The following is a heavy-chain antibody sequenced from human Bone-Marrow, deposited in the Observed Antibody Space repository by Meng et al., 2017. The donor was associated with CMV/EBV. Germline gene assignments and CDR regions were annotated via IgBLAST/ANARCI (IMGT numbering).Heavy chain of an antibody. J-gene: IGHJ5*02. CDR1: GYTFTGYY. CDR2: INPRGGST. Sequence: KAAGYTFTGYYMHWVRQAPGQGVEWMGTINPRGGSTSYAQKFQGRVTMTRDTSTSTVYMELSSLRSEDTAVYYCARGFGELLHWFDPWGQGTLVTVSS. V-gene: IGHV1-46*01. CDR3: ARGFGELLHWFDP. D-gene: IGHD3-10*01.